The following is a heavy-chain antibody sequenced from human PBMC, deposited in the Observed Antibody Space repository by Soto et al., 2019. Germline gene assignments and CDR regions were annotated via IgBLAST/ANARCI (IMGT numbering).Heavy chain of an antibody. Sequence: SETLSLTCVVYRGSLSGYYWSWIRQPPGKGLEWIGEINHSGSTHYIPSLKSRVTMSVDTSKNHFSVKLTSVTAAATATYYCARVPLRGTSSYYLDVWATGTTVTVSS. J-gene: IGHJ6*03. V-gene: IGHV4-34*01. CDR2: INHSGST. D-gene: IGHD1-1*01. CDR1: RGSLSGYY. CDR3: ARVPLRGTSSYYLDV.